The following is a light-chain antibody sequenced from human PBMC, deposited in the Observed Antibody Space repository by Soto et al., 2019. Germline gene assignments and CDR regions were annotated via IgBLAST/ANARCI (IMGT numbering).Light chain of an antibody. Sequence: QSALTQPASLSGSPGQSITISCTGTSSDIDTYNYVSWYQQHPGKAPKLIIYEVTNRPSGVSNRFSGSKSGDTDSLTISGLRAEDEADYYCSSYTSSTDYVFGTGTKVTVL. CDR1: SSDIDTYNY. CDR2: EVT. CDR3: SSYTSSTDYV. J-gene: IGLJ1*01. V-gene: IGLV2-14*01.